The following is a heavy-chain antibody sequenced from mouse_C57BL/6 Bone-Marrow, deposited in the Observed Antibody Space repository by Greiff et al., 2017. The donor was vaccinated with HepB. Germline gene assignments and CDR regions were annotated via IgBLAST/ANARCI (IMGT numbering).Heavy chain of an antibody. V-gene: IGHV1-82*01. CDR3: ARLDYYGSSSYYYAMDY. Sequence: VQGVESGPELVKPGASVKISCKASGYAFSSSWMNWVKQRPGKGLEWIGRIYPGDGDTNYNGKFKGKATLTADKSSSTAYMQLSSLTSEDSAVYFCARLDYYGSSSYYYAMDYWGQGTSVTVSS. CDR1: GYAFSSSW. D-gene: IGHD1-1*01. CDR2: IYPGDGDT. J-gene: IGHJ4*01.